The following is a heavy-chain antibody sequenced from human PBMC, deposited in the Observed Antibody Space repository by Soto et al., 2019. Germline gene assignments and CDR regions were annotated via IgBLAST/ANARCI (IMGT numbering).Heavy chain of an antibody. CDR2: TRNKAKSYTT. CDR1: GFTISDHY. Sequence: EVQLVESGGGLLQPGGSLRLSCAASGFTISDHYMDWVRQAPGKGLEWVGRTRNKAKSYTTDYAASVKGRFTISRDDSKNSLYLQMNSLKSEDTAVYYCARHDSGDVDYWGQGTLVTVSS. CDR3: ARHDSGDVDY. V-gene: IGHV3-72*01. J-gene: IGHJ4*02. D-gene: IGHD4-17*01.